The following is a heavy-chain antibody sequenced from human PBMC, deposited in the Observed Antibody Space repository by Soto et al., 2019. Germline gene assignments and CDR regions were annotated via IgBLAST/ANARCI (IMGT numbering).Heavy chain of an antibody. D-gene: IGHD1-1*01. CDR3: TYNWNDVVDY. J-gene: IGHJ4*02. V-gene: IGHV4-59*01. CDR1: GGSISSYY. CDR2: IYYSGST. Sequence: SETLSLTCTVSGGSISSYYWSWIRQPPGKGLEWIGYIYYSGSTNYNPSLKSRVTISVDTSKNQFSLKLSSVTAADTAVYYCTYNWNDVVDYWGQGTLVTVSS.